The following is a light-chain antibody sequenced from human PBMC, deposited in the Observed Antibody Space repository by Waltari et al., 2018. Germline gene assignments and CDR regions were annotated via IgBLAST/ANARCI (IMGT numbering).Light chain of an antibody. CDR2: KAS. Sequence: DVQMTQSPSTMSAFVGDRVTITCRASQSISNWLAWYKQKPGRAPTLLIYKASNLHSGVPSRFSGSGSGTDFTLTINSLQPDDFATYYCQQYNNYYTFGQGTKLEIK. CDR3: QQYNNYYT. J-gene: IGKJ2*01. CDR1: QSISNW. V-gene: IGKV1-5*03.